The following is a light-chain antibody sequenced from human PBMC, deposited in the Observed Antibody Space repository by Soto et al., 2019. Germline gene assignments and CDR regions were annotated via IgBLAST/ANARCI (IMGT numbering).Light chain of an antibody. Sequence: DIQITPIPSTLSASVGDRVTITCRASRSITTWLAWYQQKPGKAPKLLIYKASTLESGVPSRFSGSGSGTEFTLTISSLQPDDFATYYCQQYNSYSWTFGQGTKVDIK. CDR2: KAS. J-gene: IGKJ1*01. V-gene: IGKV1-5*03. CDR3: QQYNSYSWT. CDR1: RSITTW.